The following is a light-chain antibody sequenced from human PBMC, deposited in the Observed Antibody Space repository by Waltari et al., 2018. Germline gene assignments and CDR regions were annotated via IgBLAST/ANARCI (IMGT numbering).Light chain of an antibody. J-gene: IGLJ3*02. Sequence: QSALTPPASVSGSPGQSITISCTGSRSDVGRYELVSWYQQHPEKAPQVIIFEDNKRPSGVSDRFSGSKCGNTASLTISGLLAEDEADYYCCSYADSWTWVFGGGTKLTVL. CDR2: EDN. CDR1: RSDVGRYEL. CDR3: CSYADSWTWV. V-gene: IGLV2-23*01.